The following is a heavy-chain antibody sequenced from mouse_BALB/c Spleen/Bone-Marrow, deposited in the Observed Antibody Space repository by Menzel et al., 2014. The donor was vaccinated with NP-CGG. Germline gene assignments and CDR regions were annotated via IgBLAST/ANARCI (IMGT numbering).Heavy chain of an antibody. V-gene: IGHV1-18*01. J-gene: IGHJ3*01. CDR2: INPNNGGA. D-gene: IGHD2-2*01. CDR3: ARSYGYERSWFAY. Sequence: VQLQQSGPEVVKPGASVKISCKTSGYTFTEYTMHWVKQSHGKSLEWIGGINPNNGGAIYNQKFKGKATLTVDKSSSTAYMELRSLTSEDSAVYYCARSYGYERSWFAYWGQGTLVTVSA. CDR1: GYTFTEYT.